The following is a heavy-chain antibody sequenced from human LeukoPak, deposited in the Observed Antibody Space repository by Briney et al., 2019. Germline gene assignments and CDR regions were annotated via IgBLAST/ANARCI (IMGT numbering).Heavy chain of an antibody. Sequence: ASVKVSCKASGYTFTGYYIHWLRQAPGQGLEWLGLINPNSGVTSYAQAFQDRVTLTRDPSISTAYIELSSLTSDDTAVYYCGRSSRPLDCFDYWGQGTLVTVSS. CDR1: GYTFTGYY. V-gene: IGHV1-2*06. CDR2: INPNSGVT. D-gene: IGHD2-2*01. J-gene: IGHJ4*02. CDR3: GRSSRPLDCFDY.